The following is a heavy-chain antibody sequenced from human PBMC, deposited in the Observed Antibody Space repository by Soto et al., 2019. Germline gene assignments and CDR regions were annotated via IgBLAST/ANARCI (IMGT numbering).Heavy chain of an antibody. V-gene: IGHV1-18*01. J-gene: IGHJ6*02. CDR2: ISVYNGNT. D-gene: IGHD7-27*01. CDR3: ARDRNWDPTREYYYYYGMDV. Sequence: ASVKVSCKASGYTFSSYAISWVRQAPGQGLEWMGWISVYNGNTNYPQKFQGRVTMTTDTSTSTAYMELRSLRSDDTAVYYCARDRNWDPTREYYYYYGMDVWGQGTTVTVSS. CDR1: GYTFSSYA.